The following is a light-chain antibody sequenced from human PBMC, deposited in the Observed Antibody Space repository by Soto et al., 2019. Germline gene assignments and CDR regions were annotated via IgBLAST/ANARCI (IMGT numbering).Light chain of an antibody. CDR3: PQYQSSPLT. CDR1: QTVLSSRDNQNY. V-gene: IGKV4-1*01. J-gene: IGKJ4*01. Sequence: DFVFTQSPDSLAVSLGERVTINGKSSQTVLSSRDNQNYIAWYQHKSGQPPKLLISCASTRASGVPDRFSGSGFGTAFTLTISSLQTEELAVYYCPQYQSSPLTFGRGTKVEIK. CDR2: CAS.